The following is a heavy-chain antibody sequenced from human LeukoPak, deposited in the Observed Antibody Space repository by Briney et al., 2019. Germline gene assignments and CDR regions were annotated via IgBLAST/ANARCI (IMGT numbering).Heavy chain of an antibody. J-gene: IGHJ6*03. V-gene: IGHV4-39*07. Sequence: SETLSLTCTVSGGSISSNSYYWDWIRQPPGKGLEWIGEINHSGSTNYNPSLKSRVTISVDTSKNQFSLKLSSVTAADTAVYYCARVVLLWFGEHYMDVWGKGTTVTVSS. CDR1: GGSISSNSYY. CDR3: ARVVLLWFGEHYMDV. CDR2: INHSGST. D-gene: IGHD3-10*01.